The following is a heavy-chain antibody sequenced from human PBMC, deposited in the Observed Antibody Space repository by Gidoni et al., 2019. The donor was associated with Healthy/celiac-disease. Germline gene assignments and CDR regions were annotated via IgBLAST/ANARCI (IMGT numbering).Heavy chain of an antibody. Sequence: QVQLVQSGAEVKKPGSSVKVPCKASAGTFSSYTISWVRQAPGQGLEWLGRIIPILGIANYAQKFQGRVTITADKSTSTAYMELSSLRSEDTAVYYCASDPYSSSDYFDYWGQGTLVTVSS. D-gene: IGHD6-6*01. V-gene: IGHV1-69*02. CDR1: AGTFSSYT. J-gene: IGHJ4*02. CDR3: ASDPYSSSDYFDY. CDR2: IIPILGIA.